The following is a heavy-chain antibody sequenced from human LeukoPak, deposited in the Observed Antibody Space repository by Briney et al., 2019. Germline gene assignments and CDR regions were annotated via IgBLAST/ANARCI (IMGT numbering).Heavy chain of an antibody. D-gene: IGHD3-9*01. Sequence: GESLKISCKGSGYSFTNYWIGWVRQMPGKGLEWMGIIYPGDSDTRYSPSFQGQVTISADKSISTAYLQWSSLKASDTAMYYCARVFYDILTGPTHYYYYYMDVWGKGTTVTVSS. CDR2: IYPGDSDT. CDR1: GYSFTNYW. J-gene: IGHJ6*03. CDR3: ARVFYDILTGPTHYYYYYMDV. V-gene: IGHV5-51*01.